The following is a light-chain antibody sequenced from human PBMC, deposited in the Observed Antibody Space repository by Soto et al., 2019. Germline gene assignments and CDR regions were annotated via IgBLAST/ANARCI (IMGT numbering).Light chain of an antibody. CDR2: WAS. CDR1: QSVLYTSNDKNY. CDR3: QQYYDTPYT. Sequence: DIVMTQSPDSLAVSLGERATINCKSSQSVLYTSNDKNYLAWYQQSPGQPPKLLIYWASTRESGVPDRFSGSGSGTDFTLTISSLQAEDVAVYYCQQYYDTPYTFGQGPKLEIK. V-gene: IGKV4-1*01. J-gene: IGKJ2*01.